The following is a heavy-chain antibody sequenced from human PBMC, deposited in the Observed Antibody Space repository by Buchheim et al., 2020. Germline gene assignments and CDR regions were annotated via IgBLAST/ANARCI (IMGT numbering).Heavy chain of an antibody. J-gene: IGHJ4*02. CDR1: GFTFSSYA. CDR2: MTTSGSNT. Sequence: EVQLLESGGGLVQPGGSLRLSCAASGFTFSSYAMSWVRQAPGKGLEWVSSMTTSGSNTYYADAVKGRLIISRDNSKKTLYLQMNSLRAEDTAIYYCAKDLRDRGDYWGQGTL. CDR3: AKDLRDRGDY. V-gene: IGHV3-23*01. D-gene: IGHD1-14*01.